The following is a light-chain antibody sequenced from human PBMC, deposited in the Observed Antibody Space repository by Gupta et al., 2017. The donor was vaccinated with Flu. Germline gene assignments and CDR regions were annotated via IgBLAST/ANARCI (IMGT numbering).Light chain of an antibody. Sequence: GDRVTITCRASQSIATYLHWYQQKPGKAPKLLLYAASTLQSGVPSRFSGSGSGTDFALTISSLQPEDFATYYCQQTYNFPRTFGQGTRLEIK. J-gene: IGKJ2*01. CDR3: QQTYNFPRT. CDR2: AAS. V-gene: IGKV1-39*01. CDR1: QSIATY.